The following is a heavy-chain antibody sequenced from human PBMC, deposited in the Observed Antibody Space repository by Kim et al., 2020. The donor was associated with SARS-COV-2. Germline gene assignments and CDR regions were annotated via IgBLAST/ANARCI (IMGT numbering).Heavy chain of an antibody. Sequence: GGSLRLSCAASGFTFSSNWMHWVRQAPGKGLVWVSRIGPDGRTTSYADSVKGRFTISRDNAKTALFLQMNSLRVEDTAVYYCARAPSSSFQTFDYWGQGTLVTVSS. CDR1: GFTFSSNW. V-gene: IGHV3-74*01. CDR2: IGPDGRTT. CDR3: ARAPSSSFQTFDY. J-gene: IGHJ4*02. D-gene: IGHD2-15*01.